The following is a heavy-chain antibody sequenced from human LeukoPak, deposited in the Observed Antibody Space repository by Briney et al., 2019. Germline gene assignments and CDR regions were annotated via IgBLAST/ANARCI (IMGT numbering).Heavy chain of an antibody. CDR2: ISSSSTI. J-gene: IGHJ6*02. CDR3: ARELIMTTVTTAGMDV. Sequence: GGSLRLSCAASGFTFSSYSMNWVRQAPGKGLEWVSYISSSSTIYYADSVKGRFTISRDNAKNSLYLQMNSLRAEDTAVYYCARELIMTTVTTAGMDVWGQGTTVTVSS. CDR1: GFTFSSYS. D-gene: IGHD4-17*01. V-gene: IGHV3-48*04.